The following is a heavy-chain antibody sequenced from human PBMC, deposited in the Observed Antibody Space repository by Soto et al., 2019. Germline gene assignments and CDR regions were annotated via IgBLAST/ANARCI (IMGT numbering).Heavy chain of an antibody. J-gene: IGHJ4*02. D-gene: IGHD5-12*01. CDR2: IIPIFGTA. Sequence: QVQLVQSGAEVKKPGSSVKVSCKASVGTFSSYAISWVRQAPGQGLEWMGGIIPIFGTANYAQKFQGRVTITADESTSTAYVELSSLRSEDTAVYYCADLSRDGYNYFDYWGQGTLVTVSS. V-gene: IGHV1-69*12. CDR3: ADLSRDGYNYFDY. CDR1: VGTFSSYA.